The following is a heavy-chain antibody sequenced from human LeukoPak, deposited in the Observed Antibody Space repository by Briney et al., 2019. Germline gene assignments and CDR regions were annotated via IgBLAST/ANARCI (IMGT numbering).Heavy chain of an antibody. CDR3: AKERRDDFWSGYFTVY. CDR1: GFTFSSYA. Sequence: PGGSLRLSCAASGFTFSSYAMSWVRQAPGKGLEWVSAISGSGGSTYYADSVKGRFTISRDNSKNTLYLQMNSLRAEDTAVYYCAKERRDDFWSGYFTVYWGQGTLVTVSS. J-gene: IGHJ4*02. D-gene: IGHD3-3*01. CDR2: ISGSGGST. V-gene: IGHV3-23*01.